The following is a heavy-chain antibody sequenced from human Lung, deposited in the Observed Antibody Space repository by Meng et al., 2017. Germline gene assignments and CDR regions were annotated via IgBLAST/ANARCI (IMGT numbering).Heavy chain of an antibody. CDR1: GGSFSDYY. CDR2: INHSGST. J-gene: IGHJ4*02. V-gene: IGHV4-34*01. Sequence: QVQLPQGGQGLLKPSETLSLTCVVSGGSFSDYYWSWIRQPPGKGLEWIGEINHSGSTNYNPSLESRATISVDTSQNNLSLKLSSVTAADSAVYYCARGPTTMAHDFDYWGQGTLVTVSS. D-gene: IGHD4-11*01. CDR3: ARGPTTMAHDFDY.